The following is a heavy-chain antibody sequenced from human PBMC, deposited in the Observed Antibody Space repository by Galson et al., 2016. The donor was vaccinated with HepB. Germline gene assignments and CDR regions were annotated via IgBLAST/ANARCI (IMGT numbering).Heavy chain of an antibody. CDR2: VYDSGST. V-gene: IGHV4-59*01. CDR3: ARVPASTRFDY. Sequence: SETLSLTCTVSGGSISNYFWSWIRQPPGKALGWIGYVYDSGSTNYSPSLKSRITISVDTSKNQFSLRLRSVTAADAAVCYCARVPASTRFDYWGQGTLVTVSS. CDR1: GGSISNYF. D-gene: IGHD3-3*02. J-gene: IGHJ4*02.